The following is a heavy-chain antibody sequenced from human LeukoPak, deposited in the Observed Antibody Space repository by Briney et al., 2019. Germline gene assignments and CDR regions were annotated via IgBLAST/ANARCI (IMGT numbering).Heavy chain of an antibody. CDR1: GFTFSSNG. J-gene: IGHJ4*02. CDR2: ISYDGSNK. CDR3: AKGGRGTYCSSTSHYSALGFDY. D-gene: IGHD2-2*02. Sequence: GGSLRLSCAASGFTFSSNGMHWVRQAPGKGLEWVAVISYDGSNKYYADSVKGRFTISRDNSKNTLYLQMNSLRAEDTAVHYCAKGGRGTYCSSTSHYSALGFDYWGQGTLVTVSS. V-gene: IGHV3-30*18.